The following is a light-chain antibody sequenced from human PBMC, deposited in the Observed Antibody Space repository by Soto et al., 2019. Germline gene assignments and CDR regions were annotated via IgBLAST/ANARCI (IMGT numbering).Light chain of an antibody. Sequence: DIQMTQSPSTLSASVGDRVTITCRASQSLSNWLAWYQQRPGKAPKLLIHMASSLESGVPSRFSGSGSGTEFSLTISSLQPDDFATYYCQQYNSYSVTFGPGTKVDIK. CDR1: QSLSNW. CDR2: MAS. CDR3: QQYNSYSVT. V-gene: IGKV1-5*03. J-gene: IGKJ3*01.